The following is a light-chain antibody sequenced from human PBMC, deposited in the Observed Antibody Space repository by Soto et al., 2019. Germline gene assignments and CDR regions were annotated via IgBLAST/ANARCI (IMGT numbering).Light chain of an antibody. CDR2: AAT. CDR3: QQSHSTLWT. CDR1: QSISTY. Sequence: DIQMTQSPSSLSASVGDRITITCRASQSISTYLHWYQQKPGKAPKLLIYAATNLQSGVPSRFSGSGLGTEFTFTMSSLQPEDFATYYCQQSHSTLWTFGQGTKVEIK. V-gene: IGKV1-39*01. J-gene: IGKJ1*01.